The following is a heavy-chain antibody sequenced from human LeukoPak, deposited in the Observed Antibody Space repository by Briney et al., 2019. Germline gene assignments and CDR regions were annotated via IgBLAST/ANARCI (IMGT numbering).Heavy chain of an antibody. CDR3: AKDKYGSSSFDY. D-gene: IGHD6-6*01. J-gene: IGHJ4*02. CDR1: GSTFDDYA. V-gene: IGHV3-43*02. CDR2: ISGDGGST. Sequence: GGSLRLSCAASGSTFDDYAMHWVRQAPGKGLEWVSLISGDGGSTYYADSVKGRFTISRDNSKNSLYLQMNSLRIEDTALYYCAKDKYGSSSFDYWGQGTLVTVSS.